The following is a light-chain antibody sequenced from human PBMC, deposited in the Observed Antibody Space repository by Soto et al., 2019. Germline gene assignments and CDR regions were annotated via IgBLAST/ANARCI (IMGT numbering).Light chain of an antibody. J-gene: IGKJ4*01. V-gene: IGKV3-20*01. CDR1: QSDTNAY. CDR3: HYFGGP. Sequence: EMVVTQSPGTLSLSPGERATLSCRASQSDTNAYLTWYQQKPGQAPRLLIYGASTRATGIPDRFSGSGSGIDFTLTICRVEAEDFAVYYCHYFGGPFGGGTKIEIK. CDR2: GAS.